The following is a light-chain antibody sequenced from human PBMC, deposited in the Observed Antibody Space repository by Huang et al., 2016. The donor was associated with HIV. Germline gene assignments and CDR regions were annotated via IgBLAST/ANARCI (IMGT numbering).Light chain of an antibody. CDR1: QSVGNW. CDR3: QQYNRFYT. CDR2: TAS. J-gene: IGKJ2*01. Sequence: DIQMTQSPSTLSASVGDRVTIPCRASQSVGNWLAWYQQKPGQAPKLLIYTASTLQNGVASRFSGSGAETEFTLTINSLQPDDFATYYCQQYNRFYTFGQGTRLDIK. V-gene: IGKV1-5*03.